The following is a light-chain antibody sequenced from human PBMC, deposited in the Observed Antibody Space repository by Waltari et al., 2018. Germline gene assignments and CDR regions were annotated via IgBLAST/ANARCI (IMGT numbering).Light chain of an antibody. J-gene: IGKJ2*01. CDR1: QTISTY. Sequence: DIQMTQSPSSLSASVGDRVTITCRASQTISTYLNWYQQKPGKAPKLLIYTASSLQSGVPSRFSGSRSGTEFTLTISSLQPEEFATYYCQQSYSTPPYTFGQGTKLEI. CDR3: QQSYSTPPYT. V-gene: IGKV1-39*01. CDR2: TAS.